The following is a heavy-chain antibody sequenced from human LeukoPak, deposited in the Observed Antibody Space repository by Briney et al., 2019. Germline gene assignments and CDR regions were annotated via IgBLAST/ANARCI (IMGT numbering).Heavy chain of an antibody. J-gene: IGHJ4*02. CDR2: IYTSGST. CDR3: ARGGGRYYYGSGSYYPTHYFDY. D-gene: IGHD3-10*01. CDR1: GGSISSYY. V-gene: IGHV4-4*09. Sequence: SETLSLTCTVSGGSISSYYWSWNRQPPGKGLEWIGYIYTSGSTNYNPSLKSRVTISVDTSKNQFSLKLSSVTAADTAVYYCARGGGRYYYGSGSYYPTHYFDYWGQGTLVTVSS.